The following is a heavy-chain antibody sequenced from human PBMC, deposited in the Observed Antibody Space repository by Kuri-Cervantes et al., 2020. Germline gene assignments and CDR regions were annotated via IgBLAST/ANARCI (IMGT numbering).Heavy chain of an antibody. CDR2: IIPIFGTA. V-gene: IGHV1-69*13. Sequence: SVKVSCKASGGTFSSYAISWVRQAPGQGLEWMGGIIPIFGTANYAQKFQGRVTITADESTSTAYMELSSLRSEDTAVYCCARGWDYYGSGSYYGFDYWGQETLVTVSS. CDR3: ARGWDYYGSGSYYGFDY. CDR1: GGTFSSYA. D-gene: IGHD3-10*01. J-gene: IGHJ4*02.